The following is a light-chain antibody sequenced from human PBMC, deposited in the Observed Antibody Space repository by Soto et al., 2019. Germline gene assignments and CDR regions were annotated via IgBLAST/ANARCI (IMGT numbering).Light chain of an antibody. J-gene: IGKJ4*01. CDR2: GAS. Sequence: EIVMTQSPATLSVSPGERATLSCRASQSVSGNLAWYQQKPGQAPRLLIYGASTRATGIPARFSGSGSGTEFTLTITSLQSEDFAVYCCQQYNDWPPLTFGGGTKVEIK. V-gene: IGKV3-15*01. CDR1: QSVSGN. CDR3: QQYNDWPPLT.